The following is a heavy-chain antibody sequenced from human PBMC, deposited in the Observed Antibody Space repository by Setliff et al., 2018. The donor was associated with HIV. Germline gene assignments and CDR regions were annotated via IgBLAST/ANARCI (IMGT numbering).Heavy chain of an antibody. CDR1: GLSLTASGMC. CDR2: IDWDDEK. D-gene: IGHD6-25*01. CDR3: ARTGYSSGWGGAYFYYYMDV. Sequence: SGPTLVNPAQTLTLTCTLSGLSLTASGMCVSWIRQPPGKTLEWLAGIDWDDEKFYNTSLKTRLTISKDTPKNQVVLTMTNMDPVDTGTYYCARTGYSSGWGGAYFYYYMDVWGKGTTVTVSS. V-gene: IGHV2-70*17. J-gene: IGHJ6*03.